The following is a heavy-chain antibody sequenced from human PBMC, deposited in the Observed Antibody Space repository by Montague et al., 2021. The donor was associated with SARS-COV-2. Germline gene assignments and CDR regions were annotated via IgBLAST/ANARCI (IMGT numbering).Heavy chain of an antibody. CDR3: AKAALGSSSYFDY. J-gene: IGHJ4*02. CDR2: INHSGTA. D-gene: IGHD6-13*01. Sequence: SETLSLTCAVYGGSFSVYYWSWLRQSPRSGLEWIAEINHSGTANYNPSLKSRVSISVDTSENQFTLKSTSVTAADTAMYYCAKAALGSSSYFDYWGQGTLVTVSS. CDR1: GGSFSVYY. V-gene: IGHV4-34*01.